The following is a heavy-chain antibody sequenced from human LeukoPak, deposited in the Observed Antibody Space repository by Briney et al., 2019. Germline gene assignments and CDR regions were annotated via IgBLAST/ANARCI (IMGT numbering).Heavy chain of an antibody. J-gene: IGHJ4*02. V-gene: IGHV5-51*03. CDR1: GYSFTSAW. CDR3: ARRPTAPRTFDL. D-gene: IGHD1-1*01. Sequence: GESLKISCKVSGYSFTSAWIGWVRQTPGKGLEWMGVIYPADFTTIYSPTFEGQVSISADKSLNTAYLQWTSLRASDTAMYYCARRPTAPRTFDLWGQGALVTVSS. CDR2: IYPADFTT.